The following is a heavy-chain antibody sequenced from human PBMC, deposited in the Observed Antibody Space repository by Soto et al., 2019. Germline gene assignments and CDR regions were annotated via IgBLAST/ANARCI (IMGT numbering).Heavy chain of an antibody. V-gene: IGHV4-61*01. D-gene: IGHD6-13*01. CDR1: GGSVSSGSYY. CDR3: AGDEGLGAAAGSCDY. J-gene: IGHJ4*02. Sequence: QVQLQESGPGLVKPSETLSLTCTVSGGSVSSGSYYWSWIRQPPGKGLEWIGCIYSSGSPNYTPSLKSRVTISVDTSKNQFSLKLSSVTAADTAVYYSAGDEGLGAAAGSCDYWGQGTLVTVSS. CDR2: IYSSGSP.